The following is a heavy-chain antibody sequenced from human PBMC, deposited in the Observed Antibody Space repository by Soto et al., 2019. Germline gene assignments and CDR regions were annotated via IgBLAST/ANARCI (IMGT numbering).Heavy chain of an antibody. V-gene: IGHV3-30*18. J-gene: IGHJ6*02. D-gene: IGHD6-19*01. Sequence: GGSLRLSCAAFGFTFGSYGMHWVRQAPGRGLEWVAVISYDGSNKYYADSVKGRFTISRDNSKNTLYLQMNSLRAEDTAVYYCAKCLGAGMDYYYYGMDVWGQGTTVTVSS. CDR2: ISYDGSNK. CDR1: GFTFGSYG. CDR3: AKCLGAGMDYYYYGMDV.